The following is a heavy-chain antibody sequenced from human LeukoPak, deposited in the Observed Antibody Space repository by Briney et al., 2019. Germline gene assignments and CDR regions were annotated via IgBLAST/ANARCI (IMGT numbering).Heavy chain of an antibody. Sequence: PGGSLRLSCAASGFTFSSYWMHWVRQAPGKGLVWVSRINSDGSSTSYADSVKGRFTISRDNSKNTLYLQMNSLRAEDTAVYYCAKDRRYYDFWSGYYCWGQGTLVTVSS. J-gene: IGHJ4*02. CDR2: INSDGSST. CDR3: AKDRRYYDFWSGYYC. D-gene: IGHD3-3*01. CDR1: GFTFSSYW. V-gene: IGHV3-74*01.